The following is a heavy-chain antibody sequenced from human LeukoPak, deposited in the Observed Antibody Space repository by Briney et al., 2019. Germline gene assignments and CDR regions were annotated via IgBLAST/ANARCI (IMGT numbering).Heavy chain of an antibody. J-gene: IGHJ4*02. CDR1: GFTFSSYA. Sequence: GGSLRLSCAASGFTFSSYAMSWVRQAPGKGLAWVSAISGSGGSTYYADSVKGRFTISRDNSKNTLYLQMNSLRAEDTAVYYCAKVPTVVSLYFDYWGQGTLVTVSS. D-gene: IGHD4-23*01. CDR2: ISGSGGST. CDR3: AKVPTVVSLYFDY. V-gene: IGHV3-23*01.